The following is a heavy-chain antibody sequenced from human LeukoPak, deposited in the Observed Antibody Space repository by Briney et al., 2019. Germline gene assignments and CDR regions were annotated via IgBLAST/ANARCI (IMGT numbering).Heavy chain of an antibody. CDR1: GFTFSSYA. J-gene: IGHJ3*02. CDR2: LTDSGGTT. Sequence: GSLRLSCVASGFTFSSYAMGWVRQAPGKRPEWVSSLTDSGGTTYYVDSVKGRFTITRDNSKNTLYLHMNSLRAEDTAMYYCAKKRDAFDIWGQGTVVAVSS. CDR3: AKKRDAFDI. D-gene: IGHD5-24*01. V-gene: IGHV3-23*01.